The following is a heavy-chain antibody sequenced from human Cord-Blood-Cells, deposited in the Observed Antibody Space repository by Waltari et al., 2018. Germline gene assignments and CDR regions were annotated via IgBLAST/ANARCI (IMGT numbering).Heavy chain of an antibody. V-gene: IGHV3-21*01. Sequence: EVQLVESGGGLVKPGGSLRLSCAASGFTFSSYSMNWVRQAPGTGLEWVSSISSSSSYIYYADSVKGRFTISRDNAKNSLYLQMNSLRAEDTAVYYCARGYYDILTGSLYAFDIWGQGTMVTVSS. CDR2: ISSSSSYI. CDR1: GFTFSSYS. D-gene: IGHD3-9*01. CDR3: ARGYYDILTGSLYAFDI. J-gene: IGHJ3*02.